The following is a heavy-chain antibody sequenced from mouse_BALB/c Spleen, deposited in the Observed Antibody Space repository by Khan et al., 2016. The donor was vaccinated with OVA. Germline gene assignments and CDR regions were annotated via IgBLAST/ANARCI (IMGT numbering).Heavy chain of an antibody. CDR1: GFNIKDYY. CDR3: TRSGYSAWFAY. J-gene: IGHJ3*01. CDR2: IDPENGET. V-gene: IGHV14-1*02. Sequence: VQLQQSGAELVRPGALVKLSCKASGFNIKDYYMHWVKQRPEQGLEWIGWIDPENGETVYDPKFQDKASITADTSSNTASLQLSSLTSEDTAVYYCTRSGYSAWFAYWGQGTPVTVSA.